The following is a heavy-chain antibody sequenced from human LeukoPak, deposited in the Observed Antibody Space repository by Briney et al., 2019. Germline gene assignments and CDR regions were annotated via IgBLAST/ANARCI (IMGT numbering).Heavy chain of an antibody. D-gene: IGHD3-10*01. J-gene: IGHJ4*02. CDR2: ISYDGSNK. V-gene: IGHV3-30*18. CDR3: AKDLFLYGSGSYYNEGYFDY. Sequence: PGRSLRLSCAASGFTFSSYGMHWVRQAPGKGLEWVAVISYDGSNKYYADSVKGRFTISRDNSKNTLYLQMNSLRAEDTAVHYCAKDLFLYGSGSYYNEGYFDYWGQGTLVAVSS. CDR1: GFTFSSYG.